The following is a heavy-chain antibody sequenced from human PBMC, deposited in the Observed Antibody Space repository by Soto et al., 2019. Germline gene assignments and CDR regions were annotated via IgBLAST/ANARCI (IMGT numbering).Heavy chain of an antibody. J-gene: IGHJ6*02. V-gene: IGHV3-30*04. CDR3: AREGNYGDNVYYYYGMDV. D-gene: IGHD4-17*01. CDR2: ISSDGRNE. CDR1: GFPFSSYA. Sequence: QVQLVESGGGVVQPGRSLRLSCAASGFPFSSYAIHWVRQAPGEGLEWVAVISSDGRNEHYADSVKGRFTLSRDNSQNTLYLQMISLRAEDTAVYYCAREGNYGDNVYYYYGMDVWGQGTTVTVSS.